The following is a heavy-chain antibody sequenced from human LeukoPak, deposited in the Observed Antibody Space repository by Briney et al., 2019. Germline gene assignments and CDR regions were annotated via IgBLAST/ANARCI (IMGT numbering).Heavy chain of an antibody. J-gene: IGHJ6*04. D-gene: IGHD3-10*02. Sequence: GGSLRLSCAASGFSFGRYWMSWVRQAPGKGLEWVANIKQDGSEKNYVESVKGRFTISRDNAKNSLYLQTNSLRAEDTAVYYCAELGITMIGGVWGKGTTVTISS. CDR3: AELGITMIGGV. CDR1: GFSFGRYW. V-gene: IGHV3-7*01. CDR2: IKQDGSEK.